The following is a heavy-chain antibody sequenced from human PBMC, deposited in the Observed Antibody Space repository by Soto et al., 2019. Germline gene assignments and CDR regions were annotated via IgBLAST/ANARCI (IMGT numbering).Heavy chain of an antibody. J-gene: IGHJ4*02. CDR3: ARNSASGTRFDS. CDR1: RGSVNSGSYY. CDR2: IXYGGRN. D-gene: IGHD1-1*01. Sequence: PXXTLSLTCTVSRGSVNSGSYYWNWIRQPPGKGVEXLGFIXYGGRNNFNPXXKSRVNIXXDTYTNQFSLKLNPVTPADTAVYYCARNSASGTRFDSWGQGSMVT. V-gene: IGHV4-61*01.